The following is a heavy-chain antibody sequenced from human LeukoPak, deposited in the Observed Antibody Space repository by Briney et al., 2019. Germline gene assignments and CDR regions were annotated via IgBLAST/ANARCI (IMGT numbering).Heavy chain of an antibody. V-gene: IGHV3-33*01. CDR1: GFTFSSYG. D-gene: IGHD3-10*01. CDR2: IWYDGSDK. CDR3: ARTSYYGSGTYYPVFDS. J-gene: IGHJ4*02. Sequence: PGGSLRLSCAASGFTFSSYGMHWVRRAPGKGLEWVALIWYDGSDKDYGDSVKGRFTISRDNAKNSLSLQMNSLRDEDTAVYYCARTSYYGSGTYYPVFDSWGQGTLVTVSS.